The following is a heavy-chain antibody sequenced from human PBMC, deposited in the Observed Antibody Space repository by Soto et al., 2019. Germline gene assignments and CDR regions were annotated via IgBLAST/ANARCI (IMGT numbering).Heavy chain of an antibody. Sequence: PGGSLRLSCAASGFTFSSYAMSWVRQAPGKGLEWVSAISGSGGSTYYADSVKGRFTISRDNSKNTLYLQMNSLRAEDTAVYYCAKLLWAAAGFSYLFDYWGQGTLVTVSS. D-gene: IGHD6-13*01. J-gene: IGHJ4*02. V-gene: IGHV3-23*01. CDR3: AKLLWAAAGFSYLFDY. CDR2: ISGSGGST. CDR1: GFTFSSYA.